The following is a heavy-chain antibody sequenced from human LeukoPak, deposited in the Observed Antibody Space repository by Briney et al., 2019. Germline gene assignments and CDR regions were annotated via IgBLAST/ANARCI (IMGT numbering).Heavy chain of an antibody. J-gene: IGHJ4*02. Sequence: GGSLRLSCAASGFTVSSNYMSWVRQAPGKGLEWVSVIYSGGSTYYADSVKGRFTISRDNSKNTLYLRMNSLRAEDTAVYYCARVSKVGLPFDYWGQGTLVTVSS. CDR3: ARVSKVGLPFDY. CDR1: GFTVSSNY. D-gene: IGHD1-26*01. CDR2: IYSGGST. V-gene: IGHV3-66*01.